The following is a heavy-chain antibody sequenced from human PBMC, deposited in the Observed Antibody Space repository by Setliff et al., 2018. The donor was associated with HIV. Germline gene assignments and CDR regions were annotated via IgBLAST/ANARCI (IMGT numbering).Heavy chain of an antibody. V-gene: IGHV3-9*01. Sequence: GGSLRLSCVASGFTFDEYALHWVRQVPGKGLEWVSSIGWNGVSIAYADSVKGRFTISRDSSKNTLYLQMTSLRAEDTAVYYCARRAYCSSTTCFDFWGQGTLVTVSS. J-gene: IGHJ4*02. CDR1: GFTFDEYA. CDR3: ARRAYCSSTTCFDF. D-gene: IGHD2-2*01. CDR2: IGWNGVSI.